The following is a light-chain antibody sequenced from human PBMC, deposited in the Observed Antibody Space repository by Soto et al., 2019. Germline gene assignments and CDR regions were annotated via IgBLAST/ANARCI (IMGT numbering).Light chain of an antibody. Sequence: QSALPQPPSASGSPGQSVTISRTGTTSDVGGYNYVSWYQQHPGKAPKLMFYEVSKRPSGVPDRFSGSKSGNTASLTVSGLQAEDEADYYCSSYAGSNNLVVGGGSQLTVL. CDR2: EVS. CDR1: TSDVGGYNY. J-gene: IGLJ2*01. CDR3: SSYAGSNNLV. V-gene: IGLV2-8*01.